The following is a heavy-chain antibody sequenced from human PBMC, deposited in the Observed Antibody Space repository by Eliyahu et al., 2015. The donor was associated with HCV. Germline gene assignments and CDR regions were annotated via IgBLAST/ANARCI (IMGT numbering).Heavy chain of an antibody. Sequence: EVQLVESGGGLVQPGGSLRLSCAASGFTFSSYWMHWFRQAPGKGLVWVSHISSDGRSTTYADSVKGRFTISRDNAKNTLYLQMNSLRAEDTAVYYCARDRRENGYGGSADHWGQGTLVTVSS. CDR2: ISSDGRST. CDR1: GFTFSSYW. D-gene: IGHD4-23*01. CDR3: ARDRRENGYGGSADH. V-gene: IGHV3-74*01. J-gene: IGHJ4*02.